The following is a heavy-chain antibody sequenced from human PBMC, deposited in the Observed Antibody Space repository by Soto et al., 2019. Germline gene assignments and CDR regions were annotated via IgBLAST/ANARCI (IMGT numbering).Heavy chain of an antibody. CDR3: ALALGPTTGLDY. D-gene: IGHD1-26*01. CDR2: IFNSGTT. J-gene: IGHJ4*02. V-gene: IGHV4-31*02. Sequence: QVQLQAPGPGLVKPSQTLSLTWSGSGASTVSHYHWTWIRQPPGKGLARMGYIFNSGTTFYNPSLTSRLSISMDTSGNHFSLELRSVTAADTAVYYCALALGPTTGLDYWGQGTLVTVSS. CDR1: GASTVSHYH.